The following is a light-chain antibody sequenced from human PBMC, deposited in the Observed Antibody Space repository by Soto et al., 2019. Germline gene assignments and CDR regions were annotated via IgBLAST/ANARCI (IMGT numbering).Light chain of an antibody. CDR3: QQYYSYTYT. Sequence: AIRMTQSPSSLSASTGDRVTITCRASQGISSYLAWYQQKPGKAPKLLIYAASTLQSGVPSRFSGSGSGTDFTLTISCLQSDDFATYYCQQYYSYTYTFGRWTKLEIK. J-gene: IGKJ2*01. CDR2: AAS. CDR1: QGISSY. V-gene: IGKV1-8*01.